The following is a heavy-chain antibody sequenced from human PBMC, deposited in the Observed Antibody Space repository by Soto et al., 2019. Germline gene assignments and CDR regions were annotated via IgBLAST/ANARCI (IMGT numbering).Heavy chain of an antibody. D-gene: IGHD5-18*01. Sequence: LRLSCAASGFTFSSYAMSWVRQPPGKALEWLALIDWDDDKYYSTSLKTRLTISKDTSKNQVVLTMTNMDPVDTATYYCARTPSYSPYGMDVWGQGTTVTVSS. CDR3: ARTPSYSPYGMDV. CDR1: GFTFSSYAM. J-gene: IGHJ6*02. V-gene: IGHV2-70*20. CDR2: IDWDDDK.